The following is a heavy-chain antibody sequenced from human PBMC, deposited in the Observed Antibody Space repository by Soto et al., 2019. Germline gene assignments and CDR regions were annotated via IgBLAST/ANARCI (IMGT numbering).Heavy chain of an antibody. J-gene: IGHJ4*02. CDR1: GGSISSGNYY. D-gene: IGHD2-15*01. V-gene: IGHV4-30-4*01. CDR3: ATMGTPATGLYFFDY. CDR2: ISYSGST. Sequence: QVQLQESGPGLVKPSQTLSLTCTVSGGSISSGNYYWSWIRQPPGKGLEWIGFISYSGSTHYSTSLKRRLTISVDTSKRQFSLNLSFVTAADTAVYYCATMGTPATGLYFFDYWGQGSLVTVSS.